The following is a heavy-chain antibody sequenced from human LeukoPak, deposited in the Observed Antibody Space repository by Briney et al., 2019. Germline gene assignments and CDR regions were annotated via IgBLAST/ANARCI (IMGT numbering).Heavy chain of an antibody. CDR2: ISAYNGNT. J-gene: IGHJ4*02. CDR1: GYTFTSYG. Sequence: ASVKVSCKASGYTFTSYGISWVRQAPGQGLEWMGWISAYNGNTDYAQKLQGRVTMTTDTSTSTAYMELRSLRSDDTAVYYCARVIYYDSSGYYAPADYWGQGTLVTVSS. V-gene: IGHV1-18*01. CDR3: ARVIYYDSSGYYAPADY. D-gene: IGHD3-22*01.